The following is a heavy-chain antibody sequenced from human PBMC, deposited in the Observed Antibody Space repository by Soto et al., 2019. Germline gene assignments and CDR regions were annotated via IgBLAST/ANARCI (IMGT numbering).Heavy chain of an antibody. CDR2: VSHDGRNT. CDR1: GFTFSDYA. CDR3: AKGGRQWLVTSDFNY. J-gene: IGHJ4*02. Sequence: VQLVESGGGVVQPGRSLRLSCAASGFTFSDYAMHWVRQAPGKGLVWVAVVSHDGRNTHYADSVKGRFTISRDSSKNTVSLEMSSLRAEDTAVYYCAKGGRQWLVTSDFNYWGQGALVTVSS. V-gene: IGHV3-30*18. D-gene: IGHD6-19*01.